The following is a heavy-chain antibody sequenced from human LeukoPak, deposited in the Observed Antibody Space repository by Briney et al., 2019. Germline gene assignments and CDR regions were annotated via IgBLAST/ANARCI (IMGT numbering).Heavy chain of an antibody. V-gene: IGHV3-48*01. J-gene: IGHJ4*02. CDR2: ISSSSSTI. D-gene: IGHD5-12*01. CDR1: GFTFSSYS. Sequence: GGSLRLSCAASGFTFSSYSMNWVRQAPGKGLEWVSYISSSSSTIYYADSVKGRFTISRDNAKNSLYLQMNSLRAEDTAVYYCARSDAEMATTLDYWGQGTLVTVSS. CDR3: ARSDAEMATTLDY.